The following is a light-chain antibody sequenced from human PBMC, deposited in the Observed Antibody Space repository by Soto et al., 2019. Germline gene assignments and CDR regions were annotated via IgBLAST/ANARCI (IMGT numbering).Light chain of an antibody. J-gene: IGKJ1*01. V-gene: IGKV3-20*01. CDR2: GAS. CDR3: QQYGSSPPWT. Sequence: EIVLTQSPGTLSLSPGDRATLSCRASQSVSSSYLAWYQQNPGQAPRLLIYGASSRATGIADRFSGSGSGTDFTLTISRLEPEDFAVYYCQQYGSSPPWTFGQGTKVEIK. CDR1: QSVSSSY.